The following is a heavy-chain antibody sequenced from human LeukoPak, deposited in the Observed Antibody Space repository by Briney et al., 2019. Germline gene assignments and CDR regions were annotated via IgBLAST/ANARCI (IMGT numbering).Heavy chain of an antibody. CDR3: ARSDDSSGYYWYFDL. CDR2: INHSGST. D-gene: IGHD3-22*01. V-gene: IGHV4-34*01. Sequence: SETLSLTCAVYGGSFSGYYWSWIRQPPGKGLEWIGEINHSGSTNYNPSLKCRVTISVDTSKNQFSLKLSSVTAADTAVYYCARSDDSSGYYWYFDLWGRGTLVTVSS. CDR1: GGSFSGYY. J-gene: IGHJ2*01.